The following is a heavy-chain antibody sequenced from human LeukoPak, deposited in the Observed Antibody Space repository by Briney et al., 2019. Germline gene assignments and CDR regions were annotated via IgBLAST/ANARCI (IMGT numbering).Heavy chain of an antibody. D-gene: IGHD6-13*01. Sequence: GGSLRLSCAASGFTFSSYAMSWVRQAPGKGLEWVSAISGSGGSTYYADSVKGRFTISRDNSKNTLYLQMNSLRAEDTAVYYCAKAGGYSSSWSLYYFDCWGQGTLVTVSS. CDR1: GFTFSSYA. V-gene: IGHV3-23*01. CDR2: ISGSGGST. J-gene: IGHJ4*02. CDR3: AKAGGYSSSWSLYYFDC.